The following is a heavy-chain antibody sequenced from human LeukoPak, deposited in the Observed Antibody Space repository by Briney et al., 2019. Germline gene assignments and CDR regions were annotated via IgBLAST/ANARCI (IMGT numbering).Heavy chain of an antibody. J-gene: IGHJ4*02. CDR2: ISYDGSNK. D-gene: IGHD3-10*01. CDR3: ASCSSLLWFGESLDY. CDR1: GFTFSSYA. Sequence: PGGSLRLSCAASGFTFSSYAMHWVRQAPGKGLEWVAVISYDGSNKYYADSVKGRFTISRDNSKNTLYLQMNSLRAEDTAVYYCASCSSLLWFGESLDYWGQGTLVTVSS. V-gene: IGHV3-30-3*01.